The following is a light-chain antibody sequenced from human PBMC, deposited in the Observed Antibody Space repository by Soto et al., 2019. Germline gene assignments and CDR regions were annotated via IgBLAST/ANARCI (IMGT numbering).Light chain of an antibody. CDR2: DVS. V-gene: IGLV2-14*01. CDR3: SSYTSSSTLEV. CDR1: SREVGGYNY. Sequence: QSALTQPASVSGSPGQSITISCTGTSREVGGYNYVSWYQQHPGKAPKLMIYDVSNRPSGVSNRFSGSKSGNTASLTISGLQAEDEADYYCSSYTSSSTLEVFGTGTKLTVL. J-gene: IGLJ1*01.